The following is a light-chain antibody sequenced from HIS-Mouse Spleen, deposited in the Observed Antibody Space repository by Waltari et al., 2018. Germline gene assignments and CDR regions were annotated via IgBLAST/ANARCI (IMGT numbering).Light chain of an antibody. Sequence: QSALTQPASVSGSPGPSITISCTGTSSDVGRYNLFSWYQQHPGKAPKLMIYEGSKRPSGVSNRFSGSKSGNTASLTISGLQAEDEADYYCCSYAGSSTYVFGTGTKVTVL. CDR3: CSYAGSSTYV. J-gene: IGLJ1*01. CDR1: SSDVGRYNL. CDR2: EGS. V-gene: IGLV2-23*01.